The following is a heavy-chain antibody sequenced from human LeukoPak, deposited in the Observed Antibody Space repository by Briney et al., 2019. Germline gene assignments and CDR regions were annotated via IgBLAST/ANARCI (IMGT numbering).Heavy chain of an antibody. CDR3: ARKGDGDGRYDY. J-gene: IGHJ4*02. CDR2: ISSNGGST. V-gene: IGHV3-64*01. Sequence: GRSLRLSCAASGFTFSSYAMHWVRQAPGKGLEYVSAISSNGGSTHYTNSVKGRFTISRDNSKNTLYLQMGSLRAEDMAVYYCARKGDGDGRYDYWGQGTLVTVSS. D-gene: IGHD5-24*01. CDR1: GFTFSSYA.